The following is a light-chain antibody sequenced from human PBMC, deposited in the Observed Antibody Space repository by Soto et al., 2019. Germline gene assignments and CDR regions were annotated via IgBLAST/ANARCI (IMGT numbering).Light chain of an antibody. CDR2: GAS. Sequence: EIVMTQSPATLSVSPGGRATLSCRASQSIRNNLIWYQQKSGQAPRLLIYGASTRATGIPARFSGSGSGTEFNLTISSLQSEDFAVYYCQQYDNWPPYTFGQGTKVEIK. CDR1: QSIRNN. CDR3: QQYDNWPPYT. V-gene: IGKV3-15*01. J-gene: IGKJ2*01.